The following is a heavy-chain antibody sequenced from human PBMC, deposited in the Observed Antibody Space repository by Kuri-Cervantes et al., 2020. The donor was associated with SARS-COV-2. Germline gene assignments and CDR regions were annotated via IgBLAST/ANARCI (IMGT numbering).Heavy chain of an antibody. J-gene: IGHJ4*02. D-gene: IGHD4-11*01. V-gene: IGHV4-30-4*08. Sequence: DYYMSWIRQAPGKGLEWIGYIYFSGSTYYNPSLKSRVTISLDTSKKQFSLKLSSVTAADTAVYYCARTSHYDQYFDYWGQGTLFTVSS. CDR1: DYY. CDR2: IYFSGST. CDR3: ARTSHYDQYFDY.